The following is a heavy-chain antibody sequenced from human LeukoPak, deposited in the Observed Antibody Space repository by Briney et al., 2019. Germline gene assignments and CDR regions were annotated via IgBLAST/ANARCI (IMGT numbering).Heavy chain of an antibody. CDR3: ARVGTAGSGWRN. CDR2: INPNSGGT. D-gene: IGHD6-19*01. CDR1: GYTFTGYY. V-gene: IGHV1-2*06. Sequence: GASVKVSCKASGYTFTGYYMHWVRQAPGQGLERMGRINPNSGGTNYAQKFQGRVTMTRDTSISTAYMELSRLRSDDTAVYYCARVGTAGSGWRNWGQGTLVTVSS. J-gene: IGHJ4*02.